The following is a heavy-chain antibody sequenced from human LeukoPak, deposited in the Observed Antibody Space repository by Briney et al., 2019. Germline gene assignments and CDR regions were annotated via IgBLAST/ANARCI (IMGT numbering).Heavy chain of an antibody. J-gene: IGHJ4*02. V-gene: IGHV3-11*01. CDR1: GFTFSNYY. CDR2: ISSTGSTI. Sequence: GGSLRLSCVASGFTFSNYYMSWIRQAPGKGLEWVSYISSTGSTIYYADSVKGRFTLSRDNAKNSLYLQMNSLRAEDTAVYYCARDIPDIVATDTGDYFDYWGQGTLVTVSS. D-gene: IGHD5-12*01. CDR3: ARDIPDIVATDTGDYFDY.